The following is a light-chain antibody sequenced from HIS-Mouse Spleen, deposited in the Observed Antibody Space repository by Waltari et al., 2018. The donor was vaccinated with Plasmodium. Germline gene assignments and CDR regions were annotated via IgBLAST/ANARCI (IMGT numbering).Light chain of an antibody. V-gene: IGLV2-8*01. J-gene: IGLJ2*01. CDR1: SRDDGGSNY. CDR2: EVS. Sequence: QSALTQPPSASGSPGQSVTIPFPGPSRDDGGSNYVCWYQQHPGQAPKLMIYEVSKRPSGVPDRFSGSKSGNTASLTVSGLQAEDEADYYCSSYAGSNNLVFGGGTKLTVL. CDR3: SSYAGSNNLV.